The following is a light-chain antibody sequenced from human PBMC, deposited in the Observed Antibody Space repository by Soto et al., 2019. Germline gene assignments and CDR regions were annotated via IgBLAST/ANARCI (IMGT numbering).Light chain of an antibody. CDR2: DVS. CDR1: SSDVGGYNY. Sequence: QSALTQPRSVSGSPGQTVTISCTGTSSDVGGYNYVSWYQQHPGKAPKLMIYDVSKRPSGVPDRFSCSKFGNTASLTISGLQAEDEADYYCFSYAGSYVVFGGGTKLTVL. J-gene: IGLJ2*01. CDR3: FSYAGSYVV. V-gene: IGLV2-11*01.